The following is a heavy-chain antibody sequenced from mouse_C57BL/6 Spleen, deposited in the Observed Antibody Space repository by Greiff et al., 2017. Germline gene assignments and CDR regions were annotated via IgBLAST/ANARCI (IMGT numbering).Heavy chain of an antibody. D-gene: IGHD2-1*01. CDR2: IYPGDGDT. CDR1: GYAFSSYW. Sequence: VQLQQSGAELVKPGASVKISCKASGYAFSSYWMNWVKQRPGKGLEWIGQIYPGDGDTNYNGKFKGKATLTADKSSSTAYKQLSSLTSEDSAVYFCARRGPYGNFFDYWGQGTTLTVSS. V-gene: IGHV1-80*01. CDR3: ARRGPYGNFFDY. J-gene: IGHJ2*01.